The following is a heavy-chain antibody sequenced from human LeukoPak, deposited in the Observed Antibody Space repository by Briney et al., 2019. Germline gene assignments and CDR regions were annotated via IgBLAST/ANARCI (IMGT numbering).Heavy chain of an antibody. V-gene: IGHV3-23*01. CDR1: GFALSFFA. J-gene: IGHJ5*01. Sequence: GGSLILSCEASGFALSFFAMSWLRQAPGKGLEWVSTINANSGTRSYAASVRGRFTISRDNSKNTLYLQLNTLRADDTAVYYCAKPISGGLAVTADWFAPWGQGTLVVVSS. CDR3: AKPISGGLAVTADWFAP. D-gene: IGHD6-19*01. CDR2: INANSGTR.